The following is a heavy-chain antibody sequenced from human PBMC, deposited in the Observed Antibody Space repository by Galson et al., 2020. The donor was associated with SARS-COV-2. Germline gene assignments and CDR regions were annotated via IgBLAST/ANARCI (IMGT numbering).Heavy chain of an antibody. Sequence: SGPTLVKPTQTLTLTCTFPGFSLSTSGMCVSWIRQPPGKALEWLALIDWDDDKYYSTSLKTRLTISKDTSKNQVVLTMTNMDPVDTATYYCARIPVEMATIGDYYYYGMDVWGQGTTVTVSS. CDR2: IDWDDDK. CDR3: ARIPVEMATIGDYYYYGMDV. D-gene: IGHD5-12*01. CDR1: GFSLSTSGMC. J-gene: IGHJ6*02. V-gene: IGHV2-70*01.